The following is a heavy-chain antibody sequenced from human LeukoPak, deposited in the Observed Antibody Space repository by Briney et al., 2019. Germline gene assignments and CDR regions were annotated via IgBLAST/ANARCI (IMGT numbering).Heavy chain of an antibody. CDR2: IYHNGST. CDR1: VGSISSGCYC. J-gene: IGHJ5*02. V-gene: IGHV4-30-2*01. CDR3: ARGDYDYVWGSYRYNWFDP. Sequence: PSESLSLTCAVSVGSISSGCYCWSWIRQPPGKGLEWIGYIYHNGSTYYNPSLKSRVTISVDRSKNQFSLKLSSVTAADTAVYYCARGDYDYVWGSYRYNWFDPWGQGTLVTVSS. D-gene: IGHD3-16*02.